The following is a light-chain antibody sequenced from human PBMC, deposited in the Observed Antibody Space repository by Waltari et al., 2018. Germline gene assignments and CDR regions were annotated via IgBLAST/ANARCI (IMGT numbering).Light chain of an antibody. Sequence: EIVLTQSPGTLSLSPGARATLSCRASQSVSSSYLAWYQQKPGQAPRLLNYGASSRATGIPDRFSGSGSGTDFTLTISRLEPEDSAVYYCQQYGSSPLTFGGGTKVEIK. V-gene: IGKV3-20*01. CDR3: QQYGSSPLT. CDR1: QSVSSSY. J-gene: IGKJ4*01. CDR2: GAS.